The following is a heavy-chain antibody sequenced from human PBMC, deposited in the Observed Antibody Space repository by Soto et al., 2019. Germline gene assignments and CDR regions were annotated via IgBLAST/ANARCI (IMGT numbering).Heavy chain of an antibody. Sequence: QVQLVQSGAEVKKPGSSAKVSCKASGGTFSSYAISWVRQAPGQGLEWMGGIIPIFGTANYAQKFQGRVTITADESTSTAYMELSSLRSEDTAVYYCATLSGGSRYYYYGMDVWGQGTTVTVSS. CDR2: IIPIFGTA. V-gene: IGHV1-69*12. CDR3: ATLSGGSRYYYYGMDV. J-gene: IGHJ6*02. D-gene: IGHD2-15*01. CDR1: GGTFSSYA.